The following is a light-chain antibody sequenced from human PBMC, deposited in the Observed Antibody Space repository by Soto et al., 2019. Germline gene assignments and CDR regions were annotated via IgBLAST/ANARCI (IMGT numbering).Light chain of an antibody. CDR2: DVS. V-gene: IGLV2-14*03. Sequence: QSALTQPASVSGSPGQSITISCTGTNSDIGGYNYVSWYQQHPGKAPNLMIYDVSNRPSGVSYRFSGSKSGNTASLTISGLQAEDEADYYCSSYTSRSTLGVFGGGTQLTVL. CDR3: SSYTSRSTLGV. J-gene: IGLJ2*01. CDR1: NSDIGGYNY.